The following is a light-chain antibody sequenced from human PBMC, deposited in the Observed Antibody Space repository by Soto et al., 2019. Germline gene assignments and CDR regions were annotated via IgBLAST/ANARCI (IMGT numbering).Light chain of an antibody. Sequence: DIQMTQSPSTLSASVGERVTITCRASQSISSWLAWCQQKPGKAPKLLIYDASSLESGVPSRFSGSGSGTEFTLTISSLQPDDFATYYCQQYNSYSRTFGQGTKVDIK. J-gene: IGKJ1*01. CDR2: DAS. CDR3: QQYNSYSRT. CDR1: QSISSW. V-gene: IGKV1-5*01.